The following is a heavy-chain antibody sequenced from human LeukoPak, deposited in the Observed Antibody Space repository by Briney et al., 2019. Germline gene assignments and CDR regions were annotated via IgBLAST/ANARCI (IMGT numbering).Heavy chain of an antibody. D-gene: IGHD3-10*01. J-gene: IGHJ3*02. CDR3: ARVMVRGFLTPHGWDAFDI. CDR2: INPNSGGT. Sequence: GASVKVSCKASGYTFTGYYMHWVRQAPGQGLEWMGWINPNSGGTNYAQKFQGRVTMTRDTSISTVYMELSRLRSDDTAVYYCARVMVRGFLTPHGWDAFDIWGQGTMVTVSS. V-gene: IGHV1-2*02. CDR1: GYTFTGYY.